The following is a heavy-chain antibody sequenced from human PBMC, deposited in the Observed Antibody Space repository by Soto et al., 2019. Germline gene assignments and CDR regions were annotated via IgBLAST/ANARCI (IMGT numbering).Heavy chain of an antibody. CDR1: EFTFSSYS. CDR2: ISYDGSNK. V-gene: IGHV3-30-3*01. D-gene: IGHD6-19*01. CDR3: ARDRAVAVFDY. J-gene: IGHJ4*02. Sequence: GGSLRLSFAASEFTFSSYSMHWVRQAPGKGLEWVAVISYDGSNKYYADSVKGRFTISRDNSKNTLYLQMNSLRAEDTAVYYCARDRAVAVFDYWGQGTLVTVCS.